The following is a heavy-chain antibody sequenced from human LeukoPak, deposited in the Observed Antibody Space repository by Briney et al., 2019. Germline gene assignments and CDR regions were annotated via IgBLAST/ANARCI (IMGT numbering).Heavy chain of an antibody. Sequence: PSETLSLTCTVSGGSISSYYWSWIRQPAGKGLEWIGRIYTSGSTNYNPSLKSRVTISVDTSKNQFSLRLTSVTAADTAVYYCARDRLGSFYYFDYWGQGTLVTVSS. J-gene: IGHJ4*02. D-gene: IGHD6-13*01. CDR3: ARDRLGSFYYFDY. CDR2: IYTSGST. CDR1: GGSISSYY. V-gene: IGHV4-4*07.